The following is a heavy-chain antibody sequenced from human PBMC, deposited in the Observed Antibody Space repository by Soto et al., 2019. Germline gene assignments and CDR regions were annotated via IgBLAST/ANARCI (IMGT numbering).Heavy chain of an antibody. CDR1: GVTFSNAW. Sequence: GGSLRLSCAASGVTFSNAWMSWVRQAPGKGLEWVGRIKSKTDGGTTDYAAPVKGRFTISRDDSKNTLYLQMNSLKTEDTAVYYCTTDRGYCSSTSCPGVWGQGTTVPVSS. CDR2: IKSKTDGGTT. V-gene: IGHV3-15*01. CDR3: TTDRGYCSSTSCPGV. D-gene: IGHD2-2*01. J-gene: IGHJ6*02.